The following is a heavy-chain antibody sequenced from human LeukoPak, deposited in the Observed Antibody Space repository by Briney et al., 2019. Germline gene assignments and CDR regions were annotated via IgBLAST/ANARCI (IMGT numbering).Heavy chain of an antibody. V-gene: IGHV3-64*04. CDR2: ISTDGGST. J-gene: IGHJ4*02. Sequence: PGGSLRLSCSASGFTFSSYAMHWVRQAPGKGLEYVSSISTDGGSTYYADSVKGRFTISRDNSKNTLYLQMNSLRAEDTAVYYCAKDLELTPWFGELLGNYFDYWGQGTLVTVSS. D-gene: IGHD3-10*01. CDR3: AKDLELTPWFGELLGNYFDY. CDR1: GFTFSSYA.